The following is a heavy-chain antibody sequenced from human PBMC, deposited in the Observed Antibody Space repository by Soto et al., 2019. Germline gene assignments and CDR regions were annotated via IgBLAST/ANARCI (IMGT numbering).Heavy chain of an antibody. CDR3: AKEQVVPAAMEPYYYYYGMDV. CDR1: GFTFSSYG. D-gene: IGHD2-2*01. J-gene: IGHJ6*02. V-gene: IGHV3-30*18. CDR2: ISYDGSNK. Sequence: GGSLRLSCAASGFTFSSYGMHWVRQAPGKGLEWVAVISYDGSNKYYADSVKGRFTISRDNSKNTLYLQMNSLRAEDTAVYYCAKEQVVPAAMEPYYYYYGMDVWGQGTTVTVSS.